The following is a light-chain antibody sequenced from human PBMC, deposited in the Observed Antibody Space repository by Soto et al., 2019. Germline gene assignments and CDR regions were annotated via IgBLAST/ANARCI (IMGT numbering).Light chain of an antibody. CDR2: GAS. CDR3: QKYNNWPPIT. Sequence: EIVMTQSPATLSVSPGERATLSCRASQSVNIYLAWYQQKPGQAPRLLIYGASTRATGIPDRFSGSGSGTEFTLTISRLQSEDFAVYYCQKYNNWPPITFGQGTRLEI. V-gene: IGKV3-15*01. CDR1: QSVNIY. J-gene: IGKJ5*01.